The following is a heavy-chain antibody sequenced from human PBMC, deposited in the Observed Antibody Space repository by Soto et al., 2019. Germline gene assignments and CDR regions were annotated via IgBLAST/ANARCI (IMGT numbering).Heavy chain of an antibody. D-gene: IGHD3-3*01. Sequence: SETLSLTCAVAGGSISTSDYSWSWIRQPPGRGLEWLGSIYHTGTTHYIPSLKNRLTMSLDKSKNQFSLDLTSVTAADTALYYCVRERTIFGVAPGGGVDVWGQGTTVTVSS. V-gene: IGHV4-30-2*01. CDR3: VRERTIFGVAPGGGVDV. CDR1: GGSISTSDYS. CDR2: IYHTGTT. J-gene: IGHJ6*02.